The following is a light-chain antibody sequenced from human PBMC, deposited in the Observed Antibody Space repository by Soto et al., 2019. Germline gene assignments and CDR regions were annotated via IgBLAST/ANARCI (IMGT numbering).Light chain of an antibody. CDR3: QQHGISHIT. J-gene: IGKJ5*01. V-gene: IGKV3-20*01. Sequence: EIVMTQSPATLSVSPGERATLSCRASQSVSSNLAWYQQKPGQAPRLLIYGASSRATGVPDRFSGSGSGTDFTLTITRLEPDDSAVYYCQQHGISHITFGQGTRLEI. CDR1: QSVSSN. CDR2: GAS.